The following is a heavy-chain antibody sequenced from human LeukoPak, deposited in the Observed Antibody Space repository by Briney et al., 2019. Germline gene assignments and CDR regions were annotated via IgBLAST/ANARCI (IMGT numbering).Heavy chain of an antibody. CDR3: ARAYCSSTSCYPWFDP. J-gene: IGHJ5*02. V-gene: IGHV4-34*01. CDR2: INHSGST. Sequence: SGTLSLTCAVYGGSFSGYYWSWIRQPPGKGLEWIGEINHSGSTYYNPSLKSRVTISVDRSKNQFSLKLSSVTAADTAVYYCARAYCSSTSCYPWFDPWGQGTLVTVSS. CDR1: GGSFSGYY. D-gene: IGHD2-2*01.